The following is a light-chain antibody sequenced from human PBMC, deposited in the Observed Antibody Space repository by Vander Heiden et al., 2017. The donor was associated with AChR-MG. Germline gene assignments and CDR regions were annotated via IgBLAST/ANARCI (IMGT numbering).Light chain of an antibody. CDR2: GAS. V-gene: IGKV3-20*01. CDR1: QRVSSSY. J-gene: IGKJ2*01. Sequence: EIVLTQSPGTLSLSPGERATLSCRASQRVSSSYLAWYQQKPGQAPRLLIYGASTRATGVPDRFSGSGSGTDFTLTISNLEPEDFAVYYCQQYDNSPYTFDQRTKLEIK. CDR3: QQYDNSPYT.